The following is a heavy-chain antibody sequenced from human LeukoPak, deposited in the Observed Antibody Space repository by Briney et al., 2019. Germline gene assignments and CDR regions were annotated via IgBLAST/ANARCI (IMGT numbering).Heavy chain of an antibody. CDR2: IYYSGST. J-gene: IGHJ6*03. V-gene: IGHV4-61*05. D-gene: IGHD3-10*01. CDR1: GGSISSSSYY. CDR3: ARLSYYYGSEWPSPLGSVHSQGPNYYYYYYMDV. Sequence: SETLSLTCTVSGGSISSSSYYWGWIRQPPGKGLEWIGYIYYSGSTNYNPSLKSRVTLSVDTSKNQFSLKLSSVTAADTAVYYCARLSYYYGSEWPSPLGSVHSQGPNYYYYYYMDVWGKGTTVTISS.